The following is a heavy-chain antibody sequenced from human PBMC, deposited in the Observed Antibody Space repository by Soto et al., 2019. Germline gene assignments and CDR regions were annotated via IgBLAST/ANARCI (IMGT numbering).Heavy chain of an antibody. CDR1: GFTFSSYG. V-gene: IGHV3-30*18. CDR2: ISYDGSNK. J-gene: IGHJ6*02. D-gene: IGHD1-26*01. Sequence: GGSLRLSCAASGFTFSSYGMHWVRQAPGKGLEWVAVISYDGSNKYYADSVKGRFTISRDNSKNTLYLQMNSLRAEDTAVYYCAKGVGATDWYYGMDVWGQGTTVTVSS. CDR3: AKGVGATDWYYGMDV.